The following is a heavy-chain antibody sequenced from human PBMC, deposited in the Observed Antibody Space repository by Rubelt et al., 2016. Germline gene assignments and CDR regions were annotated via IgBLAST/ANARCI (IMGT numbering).Heavy chain of an antibody. J-gene: IGHJ4*02. V-gene: IGHV3-11*06. CDR2: SSSSGGYT. Sequence: VQLVESGGGLVKPGGSLRLSCAASGFTFSDYYMSWIRQAPGKGLEWVSYVSSSSGGYTNYADSVKGRFTISRDDAKNSLYLQMNSLRAEDTALYYCARDQYFSSWTEYYFDYWGQGTLVTVSS. CDR3: ARDQYFSSWTEYYFDY. CDR1: GFTFSDYY. D-gene: IGHD6-13*01.